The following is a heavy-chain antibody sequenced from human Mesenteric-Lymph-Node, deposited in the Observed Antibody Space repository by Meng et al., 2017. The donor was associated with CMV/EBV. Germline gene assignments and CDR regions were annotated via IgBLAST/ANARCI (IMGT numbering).Heavy chain of an antibody. Sequence: GESLKISCAASGFTVGSNFMTWVRQAPGKGLEWVSIIYSGGSTYYADSVRGRFIISRDNPKNTLYLQMNNLRPEDTAVYYCATEMLRGYLDNWGQGTLVTVSS. CDR2: IYSGGST. D-gene: IGHD2-15*01. J-gene: IGHJ4*02. CDR1: GFTVGSNF. CDR3: ATEMLRGYLDN. V-gene: IGHV3-66*02.